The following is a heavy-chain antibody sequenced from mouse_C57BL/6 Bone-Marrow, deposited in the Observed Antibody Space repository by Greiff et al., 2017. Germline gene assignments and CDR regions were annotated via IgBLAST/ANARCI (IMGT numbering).Heavy chain of an antibody. CDR2: IDPSDSYT. J-gene: IGHJ4*01. D-gene: IGHD2-2*01. CDR1: GYTFTSYW. V-gene: IGHV1-50*01. Sequence: QVQLQQPGAELVKPGASVKLSCKASGYTFTSYWMQWVKQRPGQGLEWIGEIDPSDSYTNYNQKFKGKATLTVDPSSSTAYMQLSSLTSEDSAVYYCARCGYDFYAMDYWGQGTSVTVSS. CDR3: ARCGYDFYAMDY.